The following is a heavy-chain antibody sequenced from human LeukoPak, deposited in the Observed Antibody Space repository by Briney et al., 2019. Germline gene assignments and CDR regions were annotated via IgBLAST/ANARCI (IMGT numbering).Heavy chain of an antibody. CDR1: GGSINSYY. CDR3: ARGYYYYMDV. Sequence: SETLSLTCTVSGGSINSYYWSWIRQPAGKGLEWIGRIYSSGITKYNPSLKNRVTMSVDTSKNQFSLKLSSVTAADTAVYYCARGYYYYMDVWGKGTTVTVSS. CDR2: IYSSGIT. J-gene: IGHJ6*03. V-gene: IGHV4-4*07.